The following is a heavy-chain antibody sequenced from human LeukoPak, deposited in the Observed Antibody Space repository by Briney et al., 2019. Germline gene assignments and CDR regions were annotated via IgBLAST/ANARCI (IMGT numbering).Heavy chain of an antibody. CDR3: ARDFYCSRTSCYAPSFDY. D-gene: IGHD2-2*01. CDR2: IYSSDGA. Sequence: GGSLRLSCVASGFTVSSNYMSWVRQAPGKGLEWVSLIYSSDGAYYADSVKGRFTISRDNSKNTLYVEMDSLRAEDTAVYYCARDFYCSRTSCYAPSFDYWGQGTLVTVSS. CDR1: GFTVSSNY. J-gene: IGHJ4*02. V-gene: IGHV3-66*01.